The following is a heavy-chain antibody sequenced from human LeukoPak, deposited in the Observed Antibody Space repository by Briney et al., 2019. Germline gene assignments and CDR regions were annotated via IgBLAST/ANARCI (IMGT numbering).Heavy chain of an antibody. V-gene: IGHV4-34*01. Sequence: PSETLSLTCAVYGGSFSGYYWSWIRQPPGKGLEWIGEINHSGSTNYNPSLKSRVTISVDTSKNQFSLKLSSVTAADTAVYYCASVRDGYLFDYWGQGTLITVSS. J-gene: IGHJ4*02. CDR3: ASVRDGYLFDY. CDR2: INHSGST. CDR1: GGSFSGYY. D-gene: IGHD5-24*01.